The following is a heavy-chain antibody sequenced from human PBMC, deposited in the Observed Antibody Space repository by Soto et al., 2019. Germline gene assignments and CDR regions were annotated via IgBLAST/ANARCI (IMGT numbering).Heavy chain of an antibody. CDR1: GFTLSNAW. V-gene: IGHV3-15*01. D-gene: IGHD2-15*01. J-gene: IGHJ4*02. CDR2: IKSKSDGGTT. Sequence: EVQLVESGGGLVKPGGSLRLSCTGSGFTLSNAWMSWVRQPPGKGLEWVGRIKSKSDGGTTDYAAPVKGRFTISRDESKNTVYLQMNSLKTEDTAVYYRSTEHTPPYCRAGSCFYDYWGQGTLVTVSS. CDR3: STEHTPPYCRAGSCFYDY.